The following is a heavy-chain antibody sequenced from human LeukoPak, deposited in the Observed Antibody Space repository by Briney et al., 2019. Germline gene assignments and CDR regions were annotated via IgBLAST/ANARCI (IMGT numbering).Heavy chain of an antibody. D-gene: IGHD3-9*01. CDR1: EYTFTGYY. CDR2: IIPIFGTA. CDR3: ARSDYDILTGYYRSFDY. V-gene: IGHV1-69*06. Sequence: ASVKVSCKASEYTFTGYYIHWVRQAPGQGLEWMGGIIPIFGTANYAQKFQGRVTITADKSTSTAYMELSSLRSEDTAVYYCARSDYDILTGYYRSFDYWGQGTLVTVSS. J-gene: IGHJ4*02.